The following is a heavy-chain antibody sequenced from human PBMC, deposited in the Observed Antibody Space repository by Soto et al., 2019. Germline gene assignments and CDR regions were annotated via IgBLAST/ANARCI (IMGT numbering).Heavy chain of an antibody. CDR3: ASRIGYSYGNDAFDI. D-gene: IGHD5-18*01. Sequence: GASVKVSCKASGYTFTGYYMHWVRQAPGQGLEWMGWINPNSGGTNYAQKFQGWVTMTRDTSISTAYMELSRLRSDDTAVYYCASRIGYSYGNDAFDIWGQGTMVTVSS. V-gene: IGHV1-2*04. CDR2: INPNSGGT. CDR1: GYTFTGYY. J-gene: IGHJ3*02.